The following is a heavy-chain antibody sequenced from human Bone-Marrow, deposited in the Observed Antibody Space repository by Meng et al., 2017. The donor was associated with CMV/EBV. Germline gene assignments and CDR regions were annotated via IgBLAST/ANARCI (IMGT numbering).Heavy chain of an antibody. J-gene: IGHJ4*02. Sequence: GGSLRLSCAASGFTFDDYAMHWVRQAPGKGLEWVSAISGSGGSTYYADSVKGRFTISRDNSKNTLYLQMNSLRAEDTAVYYCAKEDAYYGDSLASYFDYWGQGTLVTVSS. CDR2: ISGSGGST. CDR1: GFTFDDYA. CDR3: AKEDAYYGDSLASYFDY. V-gene: IGHV3-23*01. D-gene: IGHD4-17*01.